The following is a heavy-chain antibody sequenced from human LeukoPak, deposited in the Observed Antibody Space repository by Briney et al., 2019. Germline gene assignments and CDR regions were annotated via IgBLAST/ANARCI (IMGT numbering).Heavy chain of an antibody. Sequence: SETLSLTCTVSGGSISSYYWSWIRQLPGKGLEWIGYIYYSGSTNYNPSLKSRVTISVDTSKNQFSLKLSSVTAADTAVYYCARSPRYYDSSLYYYYYYMDVWGKGTTVTVSS. CDR2: IYYSGST. CDR1: GGSISSYY. CDR3: ARSPRYYDSSLYYYYYYMDV. D-gene: IGHD3-22*01. J-gene: IGHJ6*03. V-gene: IGHV4-59*01.